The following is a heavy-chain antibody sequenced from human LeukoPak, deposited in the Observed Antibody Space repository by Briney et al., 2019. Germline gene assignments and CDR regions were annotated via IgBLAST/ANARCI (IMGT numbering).Heavy chain of an antibody. CDR3: ARGPPYYYDCSGYLNY. D-gene: IGHD3-22*01. CDR1: GYTFTSYD. V-gene: IGHV1-8*01. Sequence: ASVKVSCKASGYTFTSYDINWVRQATGQGLEWMGWMDPNSGNTGYAQKFQGRVTMTRNTSITTAYMELSSLRSEDTAVYYCARGPPYYYDCSGYLNYWGQGTLVTVSS. CDR2: MDPNSGNT. J-gene: IGHJ4*02.